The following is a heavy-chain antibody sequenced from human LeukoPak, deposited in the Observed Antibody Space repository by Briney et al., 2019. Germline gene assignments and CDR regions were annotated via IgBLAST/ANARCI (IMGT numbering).Heavy chain of an antibody. CDR2: ISSSGSTI. CDR1: GFTFSDYY. CDR3: ARDPGTPYYYDSSGYFDY. Sequence: GGSLRLSCAASGFTFSDYYMSWIRQAPGKGLEWVSYISSSGSTIYYADSVKGRFTISRDNAKNSLYLQMNSLRAEDTAVYYCARDPGTPYYYDSSGYFDYWGQGTLVTVSS. D-gene: IGHD3-22*01. V-gene: IGHV3-11*01. J-gene: IGHJ4*02.